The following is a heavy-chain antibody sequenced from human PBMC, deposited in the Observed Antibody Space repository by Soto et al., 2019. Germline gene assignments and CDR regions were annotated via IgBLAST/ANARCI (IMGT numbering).Heavy chain of an antibody. D-gene: IGHD5-18*01. CDR1: GGTFSTYA. CDR2: IIPMFGTA. CDR3: ASGIQLWLRRINNGYSG. V-gene: IGHV1-69*14. Sequence: QVQLVQSGAEVKKPESSVKVSCKAPGGTFSTYAISWVRQAPGQGLEWMGGIIPMFGTANYAQRFQDRVTITADKSTNTVYMELSSLRSEDTAVYFCASGIQLWLRRINNGYSGWGKGTLVTVSS. J-gene: IGHJ4*02.